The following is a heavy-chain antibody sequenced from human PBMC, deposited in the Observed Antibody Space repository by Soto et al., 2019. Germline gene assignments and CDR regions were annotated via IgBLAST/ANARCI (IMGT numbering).Heavy chain of an antibody. CDR1: GYSFTSYW. D-gene: IGHD3-3*01. Sequence: GESLKISCKGSGYSFTSYWIGWVRQMPGKGLEWMGIIYPGDSDTRYSPSFQGQVTISADKSISTAYLQWSSLKASDTAMYYCARTRSGDFWSGYSSDDAFDIWGQGTMVTVSS. J-gene: IGHJ3*02. V-gene: IGHV5-51*01. CDR2: IYPGDSDT. CDR3: ARTRSGDFWSGYSSDDAFDI.